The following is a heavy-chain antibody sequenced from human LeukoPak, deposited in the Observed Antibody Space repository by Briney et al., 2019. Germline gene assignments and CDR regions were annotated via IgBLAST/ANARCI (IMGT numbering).Heavy chain of an antibody. J-gene: IGHJ4*02. CDR3: AKSHGLRFLEWFLDY. Sequence: GGSLRLSCAASGFTFSSYAMHWVRQAPGKGLEWVAVISYDRSNKYYADSVKGRFTISRDNSKNTLYLQMNSLRAGDTAVYYCAKSHGLRFLEWFLDYWGQGTLVTVSS. CDR2: ISYDRSNK. D-gene: IGHD3-3*01. CDR1: GFTFSSYA. V-gene: IGHV3-30-3*02.